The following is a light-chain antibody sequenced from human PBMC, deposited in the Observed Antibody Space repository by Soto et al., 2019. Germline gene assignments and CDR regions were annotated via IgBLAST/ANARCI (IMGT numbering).Light chain of an antibody. CDR1: QSVNSC. Sequence: DIQMTQSPSSLSASLGDRVTITCRASQSVNSCLNWYQQKPGEAPNLLIYAASSLQSGVPSRFSGSGSGTDFTLTISSLQPEDLAIYYCQENYSTPPSFGQGTKLEIK. J-gene: IGKJ2*01. V-gene: IGKV1-39*01. CDR3: QENYSTPPS. CDR2: AAS.